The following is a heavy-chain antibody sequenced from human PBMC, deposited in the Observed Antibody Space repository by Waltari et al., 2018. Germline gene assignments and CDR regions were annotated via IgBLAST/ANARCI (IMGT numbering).Heavy chain of an antibody. CDR2: IKGDGSLK. V-gene: IGHV3-7*01. CDR1: GFPFSPYW. CDR3: ARDPHYSNFDY. D-gene: IGHD4-4*01. Sequence: EVHLVESGGGLVQPGGSLRLSCAASGFPFSPYWMTWVRQAPGKGLEWLANIKGDGSLKNYVDSVKGRFTISRDTANNSLYLQMNSLRAEDTAVYYCARDPHYSNFDYWGQGTLVTVSS. J-gene: IGHJ4*02.